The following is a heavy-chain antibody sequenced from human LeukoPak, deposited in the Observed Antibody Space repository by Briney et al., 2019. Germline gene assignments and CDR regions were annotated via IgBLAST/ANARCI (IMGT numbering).Heavy chain of an antibody. J-gene: IGHJ6*03. V-gene: IGHV1-8*03. Sequence: ASVKVSCKASGYTFTSYDINWVRQATGQGLEWMGWMNPNSGNTCYAQKFQGRVTITRNTSISTAYMELSSLRSEDTAVYYCARAKSIAARPRYYYYMDVWGKGTTVTVSS. D-gene: IGHD6-6*01. CDR2: MNPNSGNT. CDR1: GYTFTSYD. CDR3: ARAKSIAARPRYYYYMDV.